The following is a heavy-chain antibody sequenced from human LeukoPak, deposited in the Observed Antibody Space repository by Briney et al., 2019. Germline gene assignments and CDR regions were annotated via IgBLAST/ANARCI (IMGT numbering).Heavy chain of an antibody. J-gene: IGHJ4*02. CDR3: ARDETGTLDY. D-gene: IGHD1-1*01. V-gene: IGHV3-66*02. CDR1: GFTVSNNY. Sequence: GGSLRLSCAAPGFTVSNNYMSWVRQAPGKGLEWVSVIYSGGNTYYADSVKGRFTISRDNSKNTLYLQMNSLRGEDTAVYYCARDETGTLDYWGQGTLVTVSS. CDR2: IYSGGNT.